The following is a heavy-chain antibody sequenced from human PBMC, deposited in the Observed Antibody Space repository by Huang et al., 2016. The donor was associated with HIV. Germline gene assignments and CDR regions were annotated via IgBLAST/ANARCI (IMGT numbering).Heavy chain of an antibody. Sequence: VESGGRLVQPGGSIRLSCVGSTFSFGAYWMSWVRQTQGKGLEWLANIKQDESEKYYVESVKGRFNISRDNAKKILFLQMDNVRVEDTATYYCATKTGAMDIWGQGPRSPSP. J-gene: IGHJ6*02. CDR1: TFSFGAYW. CDR3: ATKTGAMDI. D-gene: IGHD1-7*01. V-gene: IGHV3-7*01. CDR2: IKQDESEK.